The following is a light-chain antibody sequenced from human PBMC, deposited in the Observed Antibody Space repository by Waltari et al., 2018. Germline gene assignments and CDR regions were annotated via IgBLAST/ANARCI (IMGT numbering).Light chain of an antibody. Sequence: EIVLTQSPGTLSLSPGARATLSCRASQSVSTYLAWYQQKPGQAPRLLIYHVSTRATGIPDRFSGSGSGTDFSLTISRLEPEDFAVYHCQHYLRLPATFGQGTKVEIK. V-gene: IGKV3-20*01. CDR1: QSVSTY. CDR2: HVS. J-gene: IGKJ1*01. CDR3: QHYLRLPAT.